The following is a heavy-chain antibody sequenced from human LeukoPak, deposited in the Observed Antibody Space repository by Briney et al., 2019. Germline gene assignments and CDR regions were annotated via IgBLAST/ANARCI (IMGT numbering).Heavy chain of an antibody. CDR3: ARGRQPRVRYYYYYMDV. V-gene: IGHV1-8*01. D-gene: IGHD4/OR15-4a*01. J-gene: IGHJ6*03. Sequence: ASVKVSCKASGYTFTSYDINWVRQATGQGLEWMGWMNPNSGNTGYAQEFQGRVTMTRNTSISTAYMELSSLRSEDTAVYYCARGRQPRVRYYYYYMDVWGKGTTVTVSS. CDR1: GYTFTSYD. CDR2: MNPNSGNT.